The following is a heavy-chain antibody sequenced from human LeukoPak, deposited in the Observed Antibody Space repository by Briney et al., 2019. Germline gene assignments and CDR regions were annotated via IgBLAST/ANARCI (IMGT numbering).Heavy chain of an antibody. J-gene: IGHJ4*02. CDR1: GGSFSRYY. D-gene: IGHD3-10*01. CDR3: ARGGTMIRGVIPRDY. V-gene: IGHV4-34*01. CDR2: INHGGST. Sequence: SETLSLTCAVYGGSFSRYYWNWIRQPPGKGLEWIGEINHGGSTNYNPSLKSRVTISVDTSKNQFSLNLSSVTAADTAVYYCARGGTMIRGVIPRDYWGQGTLVTVSS.